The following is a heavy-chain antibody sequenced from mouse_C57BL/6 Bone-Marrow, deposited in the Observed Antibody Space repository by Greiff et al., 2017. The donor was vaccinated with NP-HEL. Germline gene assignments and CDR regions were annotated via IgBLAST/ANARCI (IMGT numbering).Heavy chain of an antibody. D-gene: IGHD1-1*01. Sequence: VQLQQSGPELVKPGASVKISCKASGYAFSSSWMNWVKQRPGKGLEWIGRIYPGDGDTNYNGKFKGKATLTADKSSSTAYMQLSSLTSEDSAVYFCARRGYYGSLYYYAMDYWGQGTSVTVSS. CDR3: ARRGYYGSLYYYAMDY. CDR1: GYAFSSSW. CDR2: IYPGDGDT. J-gene: IGHJ4*01. V-gene: IGHV1-82*01.